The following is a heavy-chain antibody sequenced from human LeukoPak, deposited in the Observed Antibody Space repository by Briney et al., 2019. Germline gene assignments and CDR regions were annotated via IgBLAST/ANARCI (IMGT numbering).Heavy chain of an antibody. D-gene: IGHD3-10*01. CDR1: GFTFSSYA. CDR3: ARETRGYYYYMDV. CDR2: ISSSGGST. Sequence: PGGSLRLSCAASGFTFSSYAMSWVRQAPGKGLEWVSVISSSGGSTYYADSVKGRFTISRDNSNNTLYLQMNSLRAEDTAVYYCARETRGYYYYMDVWGKGTTVTISS. J-gene: IGHJ6*03. V-gene: IGHV3-23*01.